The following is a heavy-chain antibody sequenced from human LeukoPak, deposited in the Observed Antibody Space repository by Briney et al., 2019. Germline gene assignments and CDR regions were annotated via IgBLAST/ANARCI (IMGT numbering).Heavy chain of an antibody. Sequence: GGSLRLSCAASGFTFSSYAMSWVRQAPGKGLDWVSAISGGGGITYYADSVKGRFTISRDNSRNTLYLQMNSLRAEDTAVYYCARALNGFDIWGPGTLVTVSS. CDR3: ARALNGFDI. J-gene: IGHJ3*02. CDR2: ISGGGGIT. CDR1: GFTFSSYA. V-gene: IGHV3-23*01.